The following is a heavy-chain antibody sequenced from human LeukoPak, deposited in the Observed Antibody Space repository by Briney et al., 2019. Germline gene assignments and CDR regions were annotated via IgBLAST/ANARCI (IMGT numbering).Heavy chain of an antibody. CDR2: ISGSGGST. Sequence: GGSLRLSCAASGFTFSSYSMNWVRQAPGKGLEWVSAISGSGGSTYYADSVKGRFTISRDNSKNTLYLQMNSLRAEDTAVYYCAKVPSSDDFWSGYHRRDFDYWGQGTLVTVSS. CDR3: AKVPSSDDFWSGYHRRDFDY. J-gene: IGHJ4*02. V-gene: IGHV3-23*01. CDR1: GFTFSSYS. D-gene: IGHD3-3*01.